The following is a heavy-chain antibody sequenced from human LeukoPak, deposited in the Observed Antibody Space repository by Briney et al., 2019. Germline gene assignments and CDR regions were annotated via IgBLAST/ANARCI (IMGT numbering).Heavy chain of an antibody. CDR3: ARDLDPGIAAAGLDP. J-gene: IGHJ5*02. CDR2: ISAYNGNT. D-gene: IGHD6-13*01. CDR1: GYTFTSYG. V-gene: IGHV1-18*01. Sequence: GASVKVSCKASGYTFTSYGISWVRQAPGQGLEWMGWISAYNGNTNYAQKLQGRVTMTTDTSTSTAYMELRSLRSDDTAVYYCARDLDPGIAAAGLDPWGQGTLVTVSS.